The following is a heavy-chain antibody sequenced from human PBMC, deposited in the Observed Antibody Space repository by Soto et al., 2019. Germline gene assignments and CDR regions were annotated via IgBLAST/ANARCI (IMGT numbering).Heavy chain of an antibody. D-gene: IGHD1-20*01. J-gene: IGHJ4*02. CDR3: ARGGISGTTARVDY. V-gene: IGHV4-34*01. Sequence: SETLSLTCAVYGGSFSGYYWSWIRQPPGKGLEWIGEINYSETTNCNPSLKSRVTISIDTSKNQFSLKLSSVTAADTAEYYCARGGISGTTARVDYWGLGTLVTVSS. CDR1: GGSFSGYY. CDR2: INYSETT.